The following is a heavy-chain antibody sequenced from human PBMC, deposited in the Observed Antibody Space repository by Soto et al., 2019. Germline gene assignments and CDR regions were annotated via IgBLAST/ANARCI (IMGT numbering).Heavy chain of an antibody. Sequence: EVQLVESGGGLVQPGGSLRLSCGASGFTVRINYMSWVRQAPGKGLEWVSVTYTNGSTDYADSVKGRFIISRDNSKNTLYLQMNSLRAEDTAVYYCAREVVNWNGPYYYGMDVWGQGTTVTVSS. D-gene: IGHD1-20*01. J-gene: IGHJ6*02. CDR3: AREVVNWNGPYYYGMDV. CDR2: TYTNGST. V-gene: IGHV3-66*01. CDR1: GFTVRINY.